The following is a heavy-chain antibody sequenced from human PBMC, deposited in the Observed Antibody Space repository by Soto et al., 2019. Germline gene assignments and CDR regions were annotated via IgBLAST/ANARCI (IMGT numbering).Heavy chain of an antibody. Sequence: GGSLRLSCATSGFTFSNFVMRWVRQTPGKGLEWVSTITSTGGDTYYTDSVKGRFTISRDNSKNTLYLQMRSLRAEDTALYYCTKASSDRHHMDVWGQGTTVTVSS. V-gene: IGHV3-23*01. J-gene: IGHJ6*02. CDR3: TKASSDRHHMDV. CDR2: ITSTGGDT. CDR1: GFTFSNFV.